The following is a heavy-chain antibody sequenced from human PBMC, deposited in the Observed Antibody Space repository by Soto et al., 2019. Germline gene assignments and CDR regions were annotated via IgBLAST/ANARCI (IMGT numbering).Heavy chain of an antibody. CDR1: GFSLRTTGVG. CDR3: AHTWGLPFDY. J-gene: IGHJ4*02. V-gene: IGHV2-5*02. D-gene: IGHD3-16*01. CDR2: IFWDGDK. Sequence: QITLKESGPRLVKPTQTLTLTCTYSGFSLRTTGVGVGWIRKPPGKALEWLGIIFWDGDKRYSPSLKSRLTLNHDISKSQVVLTVTNMDPVDTATYYCAHTWGLPFDYWGQGALVIVSS.